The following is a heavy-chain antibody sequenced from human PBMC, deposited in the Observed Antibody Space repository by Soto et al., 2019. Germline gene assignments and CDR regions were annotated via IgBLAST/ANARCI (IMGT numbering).Heavy chain of an antibody. Sequence: QITLKESGPTLVKPTQTLTLTCTFSGFSLSSTRVAVGWIRQPPGKALEWLALIYWDDDKRYSPFLKSRLTTTHDTPKYLVVLTMTTMDPVDTATYYCAHSVVAGLGYYFDYWGQGTLVTVSS. D-gene: IGHD6-19*01. J-gene: IGHJ4*02. CDR1: GFSLSSTRVA. CDR3: AHSVVAGLGYYFDY. CDR2: IYWDDDK. V-gene: IGHV2-5*02.